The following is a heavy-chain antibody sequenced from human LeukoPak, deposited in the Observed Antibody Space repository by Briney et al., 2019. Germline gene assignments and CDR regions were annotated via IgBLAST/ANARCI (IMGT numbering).Heavy chain of an antibody. J-gene: IGHJ4*02. CDR1: GFTFSSYG. V-gene: IGHV3-48*04. CDR3: ARGKITMIVGPFDY. Sequence: PPWGSLRLSCAASGFTFSSYGMHWVRQAPGNGLEWVSYISSSGSTIYYADSVKGRLTISRDNAKKSLYLQMNSLRAEDTAVYYCARGKITMIVGPFDYWGQGTLVTVSS. D-gene: IGHD3-22*01. CDR2: ISSSGSTI.